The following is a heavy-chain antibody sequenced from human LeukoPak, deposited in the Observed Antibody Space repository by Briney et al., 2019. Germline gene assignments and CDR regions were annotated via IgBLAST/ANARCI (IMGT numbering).Heavy chain of an antibody. CDR3: AAPYSNYYFDY. D-gene: IGHD4-11*01. CDR2: IVVGSGNT. Sequence: SVKVSCKASGFTFTSSAVQWVRQARGQRLEWIGWIVVGSGNTNYAQEFQERVTITRDMSTSTAYMELSSLRSEDTAVYYCAAPYSNYYFDYWGQGTLVTVSS. CDR1: GFTFTSSA. V-gene: IGHV1-58*01. J-gene: IGHJ4*02.